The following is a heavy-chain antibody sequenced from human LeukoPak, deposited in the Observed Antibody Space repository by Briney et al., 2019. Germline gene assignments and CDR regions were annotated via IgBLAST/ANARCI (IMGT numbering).Heavy chain of an antibody. Sequence: GASVKVSCKASGYTFTSYDINWVRQATGQGLEWMGWMNPNSGNTGYAQKFQGRVTMTRNTSISTAYMELSSLRSEDTAVYYGARGLRGVLAARPRRYYYYYMDVWGKGTTVTVSS. J-gene: IGHJ6*03. V-gene: IGHV1-8*01. D-gene: IGHD6-6*01. CDR2: MNPNSGNT. CDR3: ARGLRGVLAARPRRYYYYYMDV. CDR1: GYTFTSYD.